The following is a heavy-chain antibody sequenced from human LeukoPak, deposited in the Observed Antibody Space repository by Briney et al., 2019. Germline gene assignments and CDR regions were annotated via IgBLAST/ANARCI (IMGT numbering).Heavy chain of an antibody. CDR1: GYTFTGYY. J-gene: IGHJ6*03. D-gene: IGHD3-10*01. CDR2: INPNSGGT. CDR3: ARMRGVTSYYMDV. V-gene: IGHV1-2*02. Sequence: ASVKVSCKASGYTFTGYYMHWVRQAPGQGLEWMGWINPNSGGTNYAQKFQGRVTMTRDTSISTAYMELSRLRSDDTAVYYCARMRGVTSYYMDVWGKGTTVTVS.